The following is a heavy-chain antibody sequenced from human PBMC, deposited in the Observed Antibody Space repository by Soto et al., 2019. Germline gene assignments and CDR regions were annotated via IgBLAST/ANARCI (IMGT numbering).Heavy chain of an antibody. J-gene: IGHJ6*02. V-gene: IGHV1-69*13. Sequence: GAAVKVSCKACGGTFSRYAISWVRQAPGQGLEWMGGIIPIFGTANYAQKFQGRVTITADESTSTAYMELSSLRSEDTAVYYCARAGIAVAGTPSYYYYYGMDVWGQGATVTVSS. D-gene: IGHD6-19*01. CDR3: ARAGIAVAGTPSYYYYYGMDV. CDR1: GGTFSRYA. CDR2: IIPIFGTA.